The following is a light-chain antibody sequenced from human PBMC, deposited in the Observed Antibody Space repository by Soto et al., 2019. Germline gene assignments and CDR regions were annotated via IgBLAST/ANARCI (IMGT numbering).Light chain of an antibody. J-gene: IGLJ2*01. Sequence: QSALIQPASLSGSPGQSITISCTGTSSDVGSYNYVSWYQQQPGKVPKLMIYDVNSRPSGISDRFSGSKSGNTASLVISGLQDEDEADYYCSSYTSDNTRVFGGGTKVTVL. CDR1: SSDVGSYNY. V-gene: IGLV2-14*03. CDR3: SSYTSDNTRV. CDR2: DVN.